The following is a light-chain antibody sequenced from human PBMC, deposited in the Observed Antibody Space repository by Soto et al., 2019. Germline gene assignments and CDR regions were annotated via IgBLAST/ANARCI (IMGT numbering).Light chain of an antibody. Sequence: DIVMTQSPDSLAVSLGERATINCKSSQSVLYSSNNKNDLAWYQQKPGQHPKLLIYWASTRESGVPDRFSGSGSGTDFTLTSSSLQAEDVAVYYCQQYYSTPWTVGQGTKVGIK. V-gene: IGKV4-1*01. CDR1: QSVLYSSNNKND. CDR3: QQYYSTPWT. CDR2: WAS. J-gene: IGKJ1*01.